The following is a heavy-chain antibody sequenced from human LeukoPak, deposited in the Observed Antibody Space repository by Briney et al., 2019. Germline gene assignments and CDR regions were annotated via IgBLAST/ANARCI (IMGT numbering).Heavy chain of an antibody. D-gene: IGHD3-22*01. CDR3: ARDDYDSSGHYY. CDR2: IIPILDTP. Sequence: GASVKVSCKASGGTFSSYAINWVRQAPGQGLEWMGRIIPILDTPNYAQKFQGRVTITADKSASTAYMELSSLRSEDTAVYYCARDDYDSSGHYYWGQGTLVTVSS. CDR1: GGTFSSYA. J-gene: IGHJ4*02. V-gene: IGHV1-69*04.